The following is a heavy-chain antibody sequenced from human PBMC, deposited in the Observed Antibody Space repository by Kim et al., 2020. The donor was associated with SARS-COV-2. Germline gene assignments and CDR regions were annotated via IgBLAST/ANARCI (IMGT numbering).Heavy chain of an antibody. V-gene: IGHV4-34*01. J-gene: IGHJ4*02. Sequence: SETLSLTCAVYGGSFSRYYLSWIRQPPGKGLEWIGEINHSGNTNYNPSLRSRVTISVDTSKNQFSLKLSSVTAADTAVYYCARGDDSSGSKWGQGTPVTV. CDR3: ARGDDSSGSK. CDR2: INHSGNT. CDR1: GGSFSRYY. D-gene: IGHD3-22*01.